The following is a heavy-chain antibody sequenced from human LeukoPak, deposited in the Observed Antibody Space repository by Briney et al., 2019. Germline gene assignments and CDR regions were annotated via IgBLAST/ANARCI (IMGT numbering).Heavy chain of an antibody. D-gene: IGHD4-17*01. V-gene: IGHV3-48*04. CDR1: GFTFSSYS. CDR2: ISSSSGTI. CDR3: ASLYGTTVTLPFGY. Sequence: AGGSLRLSCAASGFTFSSYSMNWVRQAPGKGLEWISYISSSSGTIYYADSVEGRFTISRDNAKNSLYLQMNSLRAEDTAVYYCASLYGTTVTLPFGYWGQGTLVTVSS. J-gene: IGHJ4*02.